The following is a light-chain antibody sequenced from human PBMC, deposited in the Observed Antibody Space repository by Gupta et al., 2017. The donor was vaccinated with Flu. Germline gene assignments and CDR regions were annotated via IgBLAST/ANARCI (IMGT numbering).Light chain of an antibody. J-gene: IGLJ2*01. CDR1: NIGSKS. Sequence: QPAKITCGGENIGSKSVDGYQQKPGQAPVVVVYDNNYRPSGIPARFSGSNSGNTATLTISWVEAGDEADYICQMWDSSSDHPVVFGGGTKLTVL. CDR2: DNN. V-gene: IGLV3-21*02. CDR3: QMWDSSSDHPVV.